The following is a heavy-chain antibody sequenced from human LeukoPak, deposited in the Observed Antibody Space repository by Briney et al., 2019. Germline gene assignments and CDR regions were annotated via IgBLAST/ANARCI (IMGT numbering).Heavy chain of an antibody. D-gene: IGHD6-19*01. CDR1: GYTFDVYA. CDR3: AKDGGSSGRNWFDA. J-gene: IGHJ5*02. V-gene: IGHV3-9*01. Sequence: AGGSLRLSCAPSGYTFDVYAMHWVRDAPGKGVEWVSGINWNGGIIGYVDSVKGRFTISRDNAKNSLHLQMNSLRAEDTALYYCAKDGGSSGRNWFDAWCQGTLATVAS. CDR2: INWNGGII.